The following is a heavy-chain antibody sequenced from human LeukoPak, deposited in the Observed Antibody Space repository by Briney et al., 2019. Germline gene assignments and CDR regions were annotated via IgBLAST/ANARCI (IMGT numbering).Heavy chain of an antibody. V-gene: IGHV3-11*04. CDR2: ISSSGSTI. J-gene: IGHJ3*02. Sequence: GGSLRLSCAASGFTFSDYYMSWIRQAPGKGLEWVSYISSSGSTIYYADSVKGRFTISRDNAKNSPYLQMNSLRAEDTAVYYCARLWGWLQDDAFDIRGQGTMVTVSS. CDR1: GFTFSDYY. CDR3: ARLWGWLQDDAFDI. D-gene: IGHD5-24*01.